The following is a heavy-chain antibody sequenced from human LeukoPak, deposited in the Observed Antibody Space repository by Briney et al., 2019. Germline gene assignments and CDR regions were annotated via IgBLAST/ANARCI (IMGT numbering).Heavy chain of an antibody. D-gene: IGHD2-2*01. CDR3: ARETKGYCSSTSCLFATYYYMDV. CDR1: GFTFSDYY. J-gene: IGHJ6*03. Sequence: KPGGSLRLSCAAPGFTFSDYYMSWIRQAPGKGLEWVSYISSSGSTIYYADSVKGRFTISRDNAKNSLYLQMNSLRADDSAVYYCARETKGYCSSTSCLFATYYYMDVWGKGTTVTVSS. CDR2: ISSSGSTI. V-gene: IGHV3-11*04.